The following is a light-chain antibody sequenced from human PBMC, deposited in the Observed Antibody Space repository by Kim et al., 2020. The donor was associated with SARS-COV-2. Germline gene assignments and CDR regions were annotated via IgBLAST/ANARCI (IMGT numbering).Light chain of an antibody. CDR3: QQYNIWPPLT. V-gene: IGKV3-15*01. CDR2: RAS. CDR1: QNVNSD. Sequence: EVVVTQSPATLSVSPGERVTLSCETSQNVNSDLAWHQQRPGQAPRLLIYRASTRATGIPARFSGIGSGTEFTLTISSLQSEDFAVYYCQQYNIWPPLTFGGGTKVDIK. J-gene: IGKJ4*01.